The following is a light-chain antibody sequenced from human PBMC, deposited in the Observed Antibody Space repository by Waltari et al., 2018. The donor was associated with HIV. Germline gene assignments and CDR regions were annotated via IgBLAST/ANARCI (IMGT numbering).Light chain of an antibody. CDR2: AVS. CDR1: SSDSGGFKS. J-gene: IGLJ2*01. V-gene: IGLV2-14*03. CDR3: GSSMTNVNMDV. Sequence: QSALTQPASVSGSPGQSITISCTGTSSDSGGFKSVSWYQQSPGKAPNLIIYAVSYRPSGVSNRFSGSKSGNTASLTISGLQAEDEADYYCGSSMTNVNMDVFGGGTKLTVL.